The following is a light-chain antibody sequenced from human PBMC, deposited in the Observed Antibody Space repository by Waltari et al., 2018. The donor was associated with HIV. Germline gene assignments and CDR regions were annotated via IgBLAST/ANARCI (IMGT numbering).Light chain of an antibody. J-gene: IGLJ2*01. CDR3: GTWEPRLSFGV. CDR2: DKN. CDR1: SSTLANDF. Sequence: QSVLTQPPSVSAAPGQTVTISCSGSSSTLANDFVSWYQHVPGAAPKLLIYDKNKRPAGIPDRFSGSKSCTSATLDITGLQTGEEAYYYCGTWEPRLSFGVFGGGTKLTVL. V-gene: IGLV1-51*01.